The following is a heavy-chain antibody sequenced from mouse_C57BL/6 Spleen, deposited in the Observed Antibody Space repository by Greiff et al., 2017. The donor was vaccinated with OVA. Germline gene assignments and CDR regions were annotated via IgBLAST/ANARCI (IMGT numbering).Heavy chain of an antibody. D-gene: IGHD1-1*01. CDR2: ISSGSSTI. CDR3: ASGTTVVGAAMDY. CDR1: GFTFSDYG. J-gene: IGHJ4*01. Sequence: EVQGVESGGGLVKPGGSLKLSCAASGFTFSDYGMHWVRQAPEKGLEWVAYISSGSSTIYYADTVKGRFTLPRDNAKNTRFLQMTSLRSEYTAMYYCASGTTVVGAAMDYWGQGTSVTVSS. V-gene: IGHV5-17*01.